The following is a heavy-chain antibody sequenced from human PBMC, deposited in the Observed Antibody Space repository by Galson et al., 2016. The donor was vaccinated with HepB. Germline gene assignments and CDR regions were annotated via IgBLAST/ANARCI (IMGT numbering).Heavy chain of an antibody. D-gene: IGHD3-10*01. J-gene: IGHJ4*02. V-gene: IGHV2-70*11. Sequence: PALVKPTQTLTVTCTLSGFSLNTKGICVSWIRQPPGKALEWLARIDWDDDKYYTTSLKTRLIISKDTSKNQVVLTMTNMDPVDTATYYCARSYFHRFENWGQGTLVTVSS. CDR1: GFSLNTKGIC. CDR2: IDWDDDK. CDR3: ARSYFHRFEN.